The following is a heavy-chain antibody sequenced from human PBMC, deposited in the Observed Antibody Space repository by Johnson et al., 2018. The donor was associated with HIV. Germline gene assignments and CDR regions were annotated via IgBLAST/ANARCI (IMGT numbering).Heavy chain of an antibody. CDR2: IQQDGSEK. CDR3: ARGNSVAARIGAFDI. D-gene: IGHD6-6*01. CDR1: GFTLSSYW. J-gene: IGHJ3*02. V-gene: IGHV3-7*01. Sequence: VQLVESGGGLVQPGGSLRLSCAACGFTLSSYWMSWVRQAPGKGLEWVANIQQDGSEKYYVDSVKGRFTISRDNAKNSLYLQMNSLRAEDTAVYYCARGNSVAARIGAFDIWGQGTMVTVSS.